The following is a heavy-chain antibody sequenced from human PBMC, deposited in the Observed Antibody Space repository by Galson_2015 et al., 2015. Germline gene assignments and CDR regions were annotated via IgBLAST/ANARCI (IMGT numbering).Heavy chain of an antibody. CDR3: ARESSTSCYAEGCWFDP. D-gene: IGHD2-2*01. CDR2: IWYDGSNK. CDR1: GFTFSSYG. J-gene: IGHJ5*02. V-gene: IGHV3-33*01. Sequence: SLRLSCAASGFTFSSYGMHWVRQAPGKGLEWVAVIWYDGSNKYYADSVKGRFTISRDNSKNTLYLQMNSLRAEDTAVYYCARESSTSCYAEGCWFDPWGQGTLVTVSS.